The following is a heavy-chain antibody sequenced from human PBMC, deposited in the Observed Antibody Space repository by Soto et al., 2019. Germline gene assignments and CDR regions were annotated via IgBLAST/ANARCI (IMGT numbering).Heavy chain of an antibody. CDR1: GGSISSGGYY. CDR3: ARCNWQLLDYYYGMDV. V-gene: IGHV4-31*03. D-gene: IGHD2-15*01. J-gene: IGHJ6*02. CDR2: IYYSGST. Sequence: QVQLQESGPGLVKPSQTLSLTCTVSGGSISSGGYYWSWIRQHPGKGLEWIGYIYYSGSTYYNPSLKSRVTLSVDTSKNQFSLKLSSVTAADTAVYYCARCNWQLLDYYYGMDVWGHGTTVTVSS.